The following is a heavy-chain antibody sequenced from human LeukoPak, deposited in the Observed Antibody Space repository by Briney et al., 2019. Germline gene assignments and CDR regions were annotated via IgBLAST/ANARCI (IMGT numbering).Heavy chain of an antibody. CDR1: GFTFSSYA. D-gene: IGHD2-2*01. CDR3: ARDRAPQRPYYYYGMDV. J-gene: IGHJ6*02. CDR2: ISWNSGSI. V-gene: IGHV3-20*04. Sequence: GGSLRLSCAASGFTFSSYAMSWVRQAPGKGLEWVSGISWNSGSIGYADSVKGRFTISRDNAKNSLYLQMNSLRAEDTAVYYCARDRAPQRPYYYYGMDVWGQGTTVTVSS.